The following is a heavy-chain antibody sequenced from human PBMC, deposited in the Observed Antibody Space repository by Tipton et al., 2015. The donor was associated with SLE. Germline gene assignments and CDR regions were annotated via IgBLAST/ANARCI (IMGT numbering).Heavy chain of an antibody. CDR1: GGSFSGYY. J-gene: IGHJ3*02. Sequence: GLVKPSETLSLTCAVYGGSFSGYYWSWIRQPPGKGLEWIGEINHSGSTNYNPSLKSRVTISVDTSKNQFSLKLSSVTAADTAVYYCARDKKGADDAFDIWGQGTMVTVSS. CDR3: ARDKKGADDAFDI. D-gene: IGHD3-16*01. CDR2: INHSGST. V-gene: IGHV4-34*01.